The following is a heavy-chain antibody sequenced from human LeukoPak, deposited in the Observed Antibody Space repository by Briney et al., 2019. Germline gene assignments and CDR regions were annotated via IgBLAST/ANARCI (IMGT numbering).Heavy chain of an antibody. Sequence: KSGGSLRLSCAASGFTFSSYAMSWVRQAPGKGLQWVSSISSSSSYIYYADSVKGRFTISRDNAKNSLYLQMNSLRAEDTAVYYCARADGSFTTPFDYWGQGTLVTVSS. CDR3: ARADGSFTTPFDY. CDR1: GFTFSSYA. CDR2: ISSSSSYI. D-gene: IGHD6-13*01. V-gene: IGHV3-21*01. J-gene: IGHJ4*02.